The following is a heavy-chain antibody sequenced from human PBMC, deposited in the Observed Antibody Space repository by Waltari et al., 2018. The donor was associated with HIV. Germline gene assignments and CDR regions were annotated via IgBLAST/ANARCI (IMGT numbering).Heavy chain of an antibody. CDR2: IIPIFGTA. D-gene: IGHD1-26*01. J-gene: IGHJ6*02. CDR1: GGTFSSYA. V-gene: IGHV1-69*06. CDR3: ARGKSDRWDPYYYYGMDV. Sequence: QVQLVQSGAEVKKPGSSVKVSCKASGGTFSSYAISWVRQAPGQGLEWMGGIIPIFGTANYAQKFQGRVTITADKSTSTAYMELSSLRSEDTAVYYCARGKSDRWDPYYYYGMDVWGQGTTVTVSS.